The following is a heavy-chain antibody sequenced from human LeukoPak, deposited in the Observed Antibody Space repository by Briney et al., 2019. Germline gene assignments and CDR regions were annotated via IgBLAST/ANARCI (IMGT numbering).Heavy chain of an antibody. CDR2: INPNSGGT. CDR1: GYTVTGYY. D-gene: IGHD2-15*01. CDR3: ARDAGGVVVAATYFDY. Sequence: GASVKGSCKASGYTVTGYYMHEVRQAPRQVREWMGWINPNSGGTNYAQKFQGRVTMTRDTYISTAYMELSRLRSDDTAVYYCARDAGGVVVAATYFDYWGQGTLVTVYS. V-gene: IGHV1-2*02. J-gene: IGHJ4*02.